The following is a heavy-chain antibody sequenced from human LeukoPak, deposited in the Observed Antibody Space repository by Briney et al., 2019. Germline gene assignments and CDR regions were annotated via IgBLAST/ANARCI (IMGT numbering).Heavy chain of an antibody. CDR3: AKDYKNTAWLAHFDY. V-gene: IGHV3-23*01. Sequence: GGSLRLSCAASGFTFSNAWMSWVRQAPGKGLEWVSAISGSGGSTYYADSVKGRFTISRDNSKNTLYLQMNSLRAEDTAVYYCAKDYKNTAWLAHFDYWGQGTLVTVSS. CDR1: GFTFSNAW. D-gene: IGHD3-9*01. CDR2: ISGSGGST. J-gene: IGHJ4*02.